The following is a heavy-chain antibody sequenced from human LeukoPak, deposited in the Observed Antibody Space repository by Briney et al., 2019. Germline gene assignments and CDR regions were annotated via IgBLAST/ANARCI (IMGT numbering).Heavy chain of an antibody. J-gene: IGHJ6*02. D-gene: IGHD2-2*01. CDR1: GFAFTRHA. CDR3: ARSWFVPAVHYYYYGMDV. CDR2: IYYDGIDK. Sequence: GGSLRLSCAASGFAFTRHAMHWVRQAPGKGLEWVAYIYYDGIDKNYADTVKGRFTISRDNAKNSLYLQMNSLRAEDTAVYYCARSWFVPAVHYYYYGMDVWGQGTTVTVSS. V-gene: IGHV3-33*03.